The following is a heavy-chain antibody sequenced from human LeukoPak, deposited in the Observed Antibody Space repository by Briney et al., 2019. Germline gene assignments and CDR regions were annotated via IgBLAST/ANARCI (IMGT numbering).Heavy chain of an antibody. J-gene: IGHJ4*02. CDR3: ARVGRLGYCSSTSCYLLFDY. V-gene: IGHV3-53*01. CDR2: IYSGGST. D-gene: IGHD2-2*01. CDR1: GFTVSSNY. Sequence: GGSLRLSCAASGFTVSSNYMSWVRQAPGKGLEWVSVIYSGGSTYYADSVKGRFTISRDNSKNTLYLQMNSLRAEDTAVYYCARVGRLGYCSSTSCYLLFDYWGQGTLVTVSS.